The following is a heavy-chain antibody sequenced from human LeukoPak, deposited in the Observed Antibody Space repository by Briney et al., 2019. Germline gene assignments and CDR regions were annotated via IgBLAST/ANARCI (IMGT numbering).Heavy chain of an antibody. V-gene: IGHV3-23*01. D-gene: IGHD3-3*01. CDR1: GFSFSSYA. Sequence: GGSLRLSCAASGFSFSSYAMSWVRQTPGKGLEWVSTISASGHSTYYADSVKGRFTISRDNAKNSLYLQMNSLRAEDTAVYYCAREGITIFGVSSGMDVWGQGTTVTVSS. CDR3: AREGITIFGVSSGMDV. CDR2: ISASGHST. J-gene: IGHJ6*02.